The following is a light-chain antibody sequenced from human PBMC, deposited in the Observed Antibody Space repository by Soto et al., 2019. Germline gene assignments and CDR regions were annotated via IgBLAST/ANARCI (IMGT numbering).Light chain of an antibody. J-gene: IGLJ1*01. CDR2: GNS. CDR1: SSNIGAGYD. V-gene: IGLV1-40*01. CDR3: QSYDSSLSGLL. Sequence: QSALTQPPSVSGAPGQRVTISCTGSSSNIGAGYDVHWYQQLPGTAPKLLIYGNSNRPSGVPDRFSGSKSGTSASLAITGLQAEDEADYYCQSYDSSLSGLLFGTGTKLTVL.